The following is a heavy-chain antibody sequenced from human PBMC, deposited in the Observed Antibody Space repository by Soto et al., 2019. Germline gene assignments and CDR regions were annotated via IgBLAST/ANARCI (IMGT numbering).Heavy chain of an antibody. V-gene: IGHV3-30-3*01. CDR3: ARGVYDFWGGYYEIPFFDF. J-gene: IGHJ4*02. CDR1: EFTFSTYP. CDR2: ISHDEGNK. D-gene: IGHD3-3*01. Sequence: QVLLVESGGGVFQPGGSLRLSCAASEFTFSTYPMHWVRQAPGKGLEWVAVISHDEGNKYYGDSMKGRFTISRDNSKNTLYVRMSRRGGDDTAVYYCARGVYDFWGGYYEIPFFDFWGKGTLVTV.